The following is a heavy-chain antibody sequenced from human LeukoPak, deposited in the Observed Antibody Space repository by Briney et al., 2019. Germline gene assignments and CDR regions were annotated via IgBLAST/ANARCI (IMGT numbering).Heavy chain of an antibody. CDR3: AMKPYDSSGYYVEYFDY. J-gene: IGHJ4*02. Sequence: SVEVSCKASGGTFSSYAISWVRQAPGQGLEWMGGIIPIFGTANYAQKFQGRVTITADESTSTAYMELSSLRSEDTAVYYCAMKPYDSSGYYVEYFDYWGQGTLVTVSS. V-gene: IGHV1-69*13. CDR1: GGTFSSYA. D-gene: IGHD3-22*01. CDR2: IIPIFGTA.